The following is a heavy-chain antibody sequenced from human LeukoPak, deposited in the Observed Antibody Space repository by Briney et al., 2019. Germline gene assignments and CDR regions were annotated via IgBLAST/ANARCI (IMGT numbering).Heavy chain of an antibody. CDR3: ARDSSSYYGMDV. CDR1: GFTFSSYA. J-gene: IGHJ6*02. D-gene: IGHD6-6*01. CDR2: IYSGGST. Sequence: GGSLRLSCAASGFTFSSYAMSWVRQAPGKGLEWVSVIYSGGSTYYADSVKGRFTISRDNSKNTLYLQMNSLRAEDTAVYYCARDSSSYYGMDVWGQGTTVTVSS. V-gene: IGHV3-53*01.